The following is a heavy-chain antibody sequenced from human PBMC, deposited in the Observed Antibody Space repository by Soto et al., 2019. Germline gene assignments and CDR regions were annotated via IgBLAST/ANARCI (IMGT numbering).Heavy chain of an antibody. CDR2: ISGYNGNT. V-gene: IGHV1-18*01. CDR1: GYTFSNYG. CDR3: SRFIMVGRWFDPNYYHDMDV. D-gene: IGHD3-10*01. J-gene: IGHJ6*04. Sequence: ASVKVSCKTSGYTFSNYGINWVRQAPGQGLEWMGWISGYNGNTNYAQTVQGRVTMTTDTSTGPVYMELRSLKPDDTAIYYCSRFIMVGRWFDPNYYHDMDVCGKGTTVTVSS.